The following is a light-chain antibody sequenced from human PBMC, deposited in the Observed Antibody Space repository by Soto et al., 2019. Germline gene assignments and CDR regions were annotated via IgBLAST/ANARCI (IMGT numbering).Light chain of an antibody. V-gene: IGKV3-20*01. CDR1: QRVGRNY. CDR3: HQYAVSPLT. Sequence: EIVLTQSPGTLSLSPGESATLSCRARQRVGRNYLAWFQHKPDQAPRLLIYDASNRATGVPDRFSGSGSGTDFTLSVTRLEPEDFAVYYCHQYAVSPLTFGGGTTVEIK. J-gene: IGKJ4*01. CDR2: DAS.